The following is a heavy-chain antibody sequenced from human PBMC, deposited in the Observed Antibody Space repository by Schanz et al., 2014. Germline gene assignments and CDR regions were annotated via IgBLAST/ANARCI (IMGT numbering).Heavy chain of an antibody. J-gene: IGHJ6*03. CDR1: GFNFSNYD. D-gene: IGHD2-15*01. V-gene: IGHV3-33*08. Sequence: QVQLVESGGGVVQPGRSLRLSCAASGFNFSNYDIHWVRQAPGKGLEWVALIYYNGTNKYYADSVKGRFTISRDNSQNTLHLQMDGLRVEDTAVYYCARDAVALVPEYFMDVWGKGTTVTVSS. CDR2: IYYNGTNK. CDR3: ARDAVALVPEYFMDV.